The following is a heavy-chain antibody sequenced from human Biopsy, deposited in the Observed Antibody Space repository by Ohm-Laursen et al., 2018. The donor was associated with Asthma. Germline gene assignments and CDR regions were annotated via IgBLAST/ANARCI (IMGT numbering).Heavy chain of an antibody. Sequence: SLRLSCSAPGFTFRSYAMHWVRQAPGKGLEWVAVISHDGQTQHYAESVKGRFALSRDNSQNTLYLQMISLRTDDTAVYYCAKRRGYSDFNDFDYWGHGTLVTVSS. CDR1: GFTFRSYA. CDR3: AKRRGYSDFNDFDY. CDR2: ISHDGQTQ. J-gene: IGHJ4*01. D-gene: IGHD4-11*01. V-gene: IGHV3-30-3*02.